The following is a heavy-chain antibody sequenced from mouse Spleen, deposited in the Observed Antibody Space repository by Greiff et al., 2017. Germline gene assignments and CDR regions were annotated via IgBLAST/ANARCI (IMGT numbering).Heavy chain of an antibody. Sequence: DVQLQESGPGMVKPSQSLSLTCTVTGYSITSGYDWQWIRHFPGNKLEWMGYISYSGSTNYNPSLKSRISITHDTSKNHFFLKLNSVTTEDTATYYCARNTYWYFDVWGTGTTVTVSS. D-gene: IGHD5-1-1*01. CDR2: ISYSGST. CDR3: ARNTYWYFDV. V-gene: IGHV3-1*01. J-gene: IGHJ1*03. CDR1: GYSITSGYD.